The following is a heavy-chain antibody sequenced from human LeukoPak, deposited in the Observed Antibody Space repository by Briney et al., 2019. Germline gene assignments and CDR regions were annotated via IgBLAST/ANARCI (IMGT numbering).Heavy chain of an antibody. Sequence: GGSLRLSCAASGSTFSSYAMHWVRQAPGKGLEWVAVISYDGSNKYYADSVKGRFTISRDNSKNTLYLQMNSLRAEDTAVYYCARKNWFDPWGQGTLVTVSS. V-gene: IGHV3-30-3*01. CDR1: GSTFSSYA. J-gene: IGHJ5*02. CDR2: ISYDGSNK. CDR3: ARKNWFDP.